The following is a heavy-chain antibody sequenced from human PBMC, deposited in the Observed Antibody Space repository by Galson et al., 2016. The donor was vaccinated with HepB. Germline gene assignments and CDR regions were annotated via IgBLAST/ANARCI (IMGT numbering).Heavy chain of an antibody. Sequence: SETLSLTCTVSGYSIISLNWWSWVRQPSGKGLEWLGSIFHSGTSRFNPSLNSRLSMSVDTSMRRFRLTLNFVTAADSAVYYCARAIGDYGYFGGYHFDQWGQGAQVTVSP. J-gene: IGHJ4*02. CDR2: IFHSGTS. D-gene: IGHD3-16*01. V-gene: IGHV4-4*02. CDR1: GYSIISLNW. CDR3: ARAIGDYGYFGGYHFDQ.